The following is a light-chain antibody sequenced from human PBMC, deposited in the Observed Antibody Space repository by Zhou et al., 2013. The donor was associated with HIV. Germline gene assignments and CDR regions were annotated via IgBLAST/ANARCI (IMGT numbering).Light chain of an antibody. CDR1: QSLTSSY. CDR3: HQYRRSPRT. CDR2: GAS. Sequence: EIVLTQSPGTLSLSPGERATLSCRASQSLTSSYLAWYQQRPGQAPRLLIYGASSRATGIPDRFSGSGSGTDFTLSISRLEPEDFAVYYCHQYRRSPRTFGQGTKVEIK. V-gene: IGKV3-20*01. J-gene: IGKJ1*01.